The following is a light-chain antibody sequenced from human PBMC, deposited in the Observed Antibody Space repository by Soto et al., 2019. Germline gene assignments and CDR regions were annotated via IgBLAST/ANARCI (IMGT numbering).Light chain of an antibody. CDR1: SSNIGAGHA. CDR3: QSYEPPLRTSL. CDR2: TNN. V-gene: IGLV1-40*01. J-gene: IGLJ2*01. Sequence: QSALTQPPSACGTPGQGVTISCTGSSSNIGAGHAVHWYQQLPGTAPKLLIHTNNNRPSGVPDRFSGSKSGTSACLAIAGLQADDEADYYCQSYEPPLRTSLFGGGTQLTVL.